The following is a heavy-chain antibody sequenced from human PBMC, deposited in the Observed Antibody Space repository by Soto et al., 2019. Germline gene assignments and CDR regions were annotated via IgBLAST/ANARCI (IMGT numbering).Heavy chain of an antibody. CDR1: GGSISSSSYY. V-gene: IGHV4-39*01. Sequence: QLQLQESGPGLVKPSETLSLTCTVSGGSISSSSYYWGWIRQPPGKGLEWIGSIYYSGSTYYNPSLKSRVTISVDTSKNQFSLKLSSVTAADTAVYYCARQSPLYDFWSGYGNYYYYYMDVWGKGTTVTVSS. CDR2: IYYSGST. J-gene: IGHJ6*03. D-gene: IGHD3-3*01. CDR3: ARQSPLYDFWSGYGNYYYYYMDV.